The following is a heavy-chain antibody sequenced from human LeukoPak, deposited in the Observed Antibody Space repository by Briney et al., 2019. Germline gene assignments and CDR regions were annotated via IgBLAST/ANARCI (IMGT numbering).Heavy chain of an antibody. J-gene: IGHJ4*02. V-gene: IGHV1-2*02. CDR3: ARVPRGYSSSHPDY. CDR2: INPNSGGT. Sequence: GASVKVSCKASGYTFTGYYMHWVRQAPGQGLEWMGWINPNSGGTSYAQKFQGRVTMTRDTSISTAYMELSRLRSDDTAVYYCARVPRGYSSSHPDYWGQGTLVTVSS. CDR1: GYTFTGYY. D-gene: IGHD6-6*01.